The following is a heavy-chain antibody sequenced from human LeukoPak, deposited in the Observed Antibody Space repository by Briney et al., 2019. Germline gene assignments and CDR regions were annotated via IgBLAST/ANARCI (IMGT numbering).Heavy chain of an antibody. CDR1: GYTFTRYG. CDR2: ISAYNGNT. V-gene: IGHV1-18*01. Sequence: ASVKVSCKASGYTFTRYGISWVRQAPGQGLEWMGWISAYNGNTNYAQKLQGRVTMTTDTSTSTAYMELRSLRSDDTAVYYCARHLSILNYYGSGSYQGNWFDPWGQGTLVTVSS. CDR3: ARHLSILNYYGSGSYQGNWFDP. J-gene: IGHJ5*02. D-gene: IGHD3-10*01.